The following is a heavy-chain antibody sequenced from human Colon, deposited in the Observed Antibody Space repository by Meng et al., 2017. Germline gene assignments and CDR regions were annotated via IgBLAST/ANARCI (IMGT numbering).Heavy chain of an antibody. Sequence: GESLKISCAASGFTFSSHAMSWVRQAPGKGLEWLSHVSGSGYTKYYADSVKGRVTISRDNSKNTLYLQMNSLRAEDTAVYYCAKDYYDSSGFPSFDYWGQGILVTVSA. CDR2: VSGSGYTK. V-gene: IGHV3-23*01. D-gene: IGHD3-22*01. CDR3: AKDYYDSSGFPSFDY. J-gene: IGHJ4*02. CDR1: GFTFSSHA.